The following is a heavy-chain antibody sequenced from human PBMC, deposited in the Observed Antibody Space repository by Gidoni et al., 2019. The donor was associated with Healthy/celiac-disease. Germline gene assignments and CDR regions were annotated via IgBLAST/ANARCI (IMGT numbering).Heavy chain of an antibody. D-gene: IGHD4-17*01. V-gene: IGHV1-2*02. CDR2: INPNSGGT. J-gene: IGHJ5*02. CDR3: ARGNDDGGKAGWFDP. CDR1: GYTFTGYY. Sequence: VQLLQSGAEVKKPGASVKVSCQASGYTFTGYYMHWVRQAPGQGLEWMGWINPNSGGTNYAQKFQGRVTMTRDTSISTAYMELSRLRSDDTAVYYCARGNDDGGKAGWFDPWGQGTLVTVSS.